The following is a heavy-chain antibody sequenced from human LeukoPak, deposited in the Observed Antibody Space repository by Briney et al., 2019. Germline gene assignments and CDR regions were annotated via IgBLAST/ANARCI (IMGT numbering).Heavy chain of an antibody. Sequence: SETLSLTCAVYGGSFSGYYWSWIRQPPGKGLEWIGEINHSGSTNYNPSLKSRVTISVDTSKNQFSLKLSSVTAADTAVYYCARGLGSLVVAATRAFDIWGQGTMVTVSS. CDR1: GGSFSGYY. CDR2: INHSGST. CDR3: ARGLGSLVVAATRAFDI. J-gene: IGHJ3*02. D-gene: IGHD2-15*01. V-gene: IGHV4-34*01.